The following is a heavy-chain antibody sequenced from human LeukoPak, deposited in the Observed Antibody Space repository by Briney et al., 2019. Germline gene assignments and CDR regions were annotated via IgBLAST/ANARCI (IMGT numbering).Heavy chain of an antibody. CDR2: ISWNSGSI. V-gene: IGHV3-9*01. CDR1: GFTFDDYA. D-gene: IGHD4/OR15-4a*01. Sequence: GRSLRLSCVASGFTFDDYAMHWVRQAPGKGLEWVSGISWNSGSIGYGDSVKGRFTISRDNAKNSLYLQMSSLRVEDTAVYYCARDATLVAFDYWGQGTLVSVSS. CDR3: ARDATLVAFDY. J-gene: IGHJ4*02.